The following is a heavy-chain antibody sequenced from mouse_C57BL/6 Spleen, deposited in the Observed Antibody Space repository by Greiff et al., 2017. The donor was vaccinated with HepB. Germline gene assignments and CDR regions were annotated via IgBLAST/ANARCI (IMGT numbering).Heavy chain of an antibody. CDR3: ARPSLLHYAMDY. J-gene: IGHJ4*01. CDR2: IWSDGST. Sequence: QVQLQQSGPGLVAPSQSLSITCTVSGFSLTSYGVHWVRQPPGKGLEWLVVIWSDGSTTYNSALKSRLSISKDNSKSQVFLKMNSLQTDDTAMYYCARPSLLHYAMDYWGQGTSVTVSS. D-gene: IGHD2-1*01. V-gene: IGHV2-6*03. CDR1: GFSLTSYG.